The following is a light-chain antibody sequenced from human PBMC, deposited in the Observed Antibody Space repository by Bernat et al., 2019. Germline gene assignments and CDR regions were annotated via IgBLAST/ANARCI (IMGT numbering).Light chain of an antibody. J-gene: IGKJ2*01. V-gene: IGKV1-39*01. CDR2: AAS. CDR1: QPINNY. CDR3: QQSHITPYT. Sequence: DIQVTQSPSSLSASVGDRVTITCRTSQPINNYLMWYQHKPGTAPKLLIYAASSVQSGVPSRFIGSGYGTDFTLTVTSLQPADFATYFCQQSHITPYTFGQGTKVDI.